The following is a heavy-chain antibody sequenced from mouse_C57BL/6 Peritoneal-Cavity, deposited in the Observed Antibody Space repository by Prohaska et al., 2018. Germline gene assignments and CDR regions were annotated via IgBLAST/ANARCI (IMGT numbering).Heavy chain of an antibody. D-gene: IGHD1-3*01. CDR2: INPNNGGT. J-gene: IGHJ4*01. CDR3: ARLGSLDYAMDY. V-gene: IGHV1-18*01. Sequence: HGKSLEWIGDINPNNGGTIYNQKFKGKATLTVDKSSSTAYMELRGLTSEDTAVYYCARLGSLDYAMDYWGQGTSVTVSS.